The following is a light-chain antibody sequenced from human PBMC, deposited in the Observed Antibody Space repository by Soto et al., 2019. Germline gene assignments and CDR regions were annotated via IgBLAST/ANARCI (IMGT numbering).Light chain of an antibody. CDR1: SSDVGGYNY. Sequence: QSALTQPASVSVSPGQSITISCTGTSSDVGGYNYVSWYQQHPGKAPKLMIYDVSNRPSGVSNRFSGSKSGNTASLTISGLQAEDEADYYCSSYTRSSTYVLGTGTKVTVL. CDR3: SSYTRSSTYV. V-gene: IGLV2-14*01. CDR2: DVS. J-gene: IGLJ1*01.